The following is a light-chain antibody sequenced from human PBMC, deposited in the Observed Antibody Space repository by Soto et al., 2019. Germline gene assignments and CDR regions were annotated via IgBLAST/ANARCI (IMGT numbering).Light chain of an antibody. CDR1: QSVSSSN. Sequence: EIVLTQSPVTLSLSPGERATLSCRASQSVSSSNLAWYQQKTGQAPRLLIYGTSSRATGIPDRFSGRGSGTDFALTISRLEPEDFAVYYCQLYGTSPPYTFGQGTKLEIK. V-gene: IGKV3-20*01. CDR2: GTS. J-gene: IGKJ2*01. CDR3: QLYGTSPPYT.